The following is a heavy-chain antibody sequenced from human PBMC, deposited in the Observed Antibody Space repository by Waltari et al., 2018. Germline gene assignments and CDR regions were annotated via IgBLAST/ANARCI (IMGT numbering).Heavy chain of an antibody. CDR1: GFSFRSYR. CDR3: VSGGWGFYFDY. V-gene: IGHV3-21*01. Sequence: EVQLVESGGGLVKTGGSLRLSCGASGFSFRSYRMNWVRQAPGKGLEWVSSISSSTTYIHYADSVKGRFTISRDNAKNSLYLQMNSLRVEDTAVYYCVSGGWGFYFDYWGQGTVVTVSS. J-gene: IGHJ4*02. CDR2: ISSSTTYI. D-gene: IGHD7-27*01.